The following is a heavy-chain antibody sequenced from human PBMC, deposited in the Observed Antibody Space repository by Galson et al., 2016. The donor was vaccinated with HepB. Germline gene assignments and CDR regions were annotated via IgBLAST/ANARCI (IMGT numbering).Heavy chain of an antibody. CDR3: AKDRQLWLLAYQFDN. CDR2: ISYDGGNK. D-gene: IGHD5-18*01. Sequence: SLRLSCAASGFTFSSYGMHWVRQAPGKGLEWVAVISYDGGNKYYADSVKGRFTISRDNSKNTIYLQMNGLRAEDTATYYCAKDRQLWLLAYQFDNWGQGALVIVSS. J-gene: IGHJ4*02. CDR1: GFTFSSYG. V-gene: IGHV3-30*18.